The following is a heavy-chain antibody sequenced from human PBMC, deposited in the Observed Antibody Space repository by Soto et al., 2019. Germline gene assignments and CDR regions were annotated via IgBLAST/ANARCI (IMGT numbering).Heavy chain of an antibody. J-gene: IGHJ4*02. V-gene: IGHV4-61*01. D-gene: IGHD1-7*01. CDR3: TRGSWNYVYFDY. Sequence: SETLSLTCTVSGGSGSSGIYHWGWLRQPPGKGLEWIAFISYSGSTNYNPSLESRVTTAKDTSKNQFSLKVKSVTAADTAVYFCTRGSWNYVYFDYWGQGALVTVSS. CDR2: ISYSGST. CDR1: GGSGSSGIYH.